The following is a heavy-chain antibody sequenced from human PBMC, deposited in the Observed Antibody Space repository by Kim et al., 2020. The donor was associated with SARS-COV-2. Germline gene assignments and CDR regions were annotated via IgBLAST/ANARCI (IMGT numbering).Heavy chain of an antibody. J-gene: IGHJ2*01. CDR1: GFTFSSYA. CDR3: AKWASSKEWLRLEYFDL. D-gene: IGHD5-12*01. CDR2: ISGSGGST. V-gene: IGHV3-23*01. Sequence: GGSLRLSCAASGFTFSSYAMSWVRQAPGKGLEWVSAISGSGGSTYYADSVKGRFTISRDNSKNTLYLQMNSLRAEDTAVYYCAKWASSKEWLRLEYFDLWGRGTLVTVSS.